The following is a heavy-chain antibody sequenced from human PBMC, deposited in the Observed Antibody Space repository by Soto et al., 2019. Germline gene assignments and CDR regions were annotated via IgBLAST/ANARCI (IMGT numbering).Heavy chain of an antibody. V-gene: IGHV1-69*13. CDR1: GGTXSSYA. Sequence: GASVKVSCKASGGTXSSYAISWVRQAPGQGLEWMGGIIPIFGTANYAQKFQGRVTITADESTSTAYMELSSLRSEDTAVYYCARDPGTGTVGSYYYYGMDVWGQGTTVTVSS. CDR2: IIPIFGTA. CDR3: ARDPGTGTVGSYYYYGMDV. D-gene: IGHD1-1*01. J-gene: IGHJ6*02.